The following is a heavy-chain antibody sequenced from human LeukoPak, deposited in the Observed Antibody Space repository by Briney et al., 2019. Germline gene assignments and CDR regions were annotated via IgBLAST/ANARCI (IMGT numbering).Heavy chain of an antibody. CDR3: AKAPFEPYCSSTSCYYNY. J-gene: IGHJ4*02. D-gene: IGHD2-2*01. Sequence: GGSLRLSCAASGFTFSSYAMSWVRQAPGKGLEWVSAISGSGGSTYYADSVKGRFTISRDNSKNTLYLQMNSLRAEDTAVYYCAKAPFEPYCSSTSCYYNYWGQGTLVTVSS. CDR2: ISGSGGST. CDR1: GFTFSSYA. V-gene: IGHV3-23*01.